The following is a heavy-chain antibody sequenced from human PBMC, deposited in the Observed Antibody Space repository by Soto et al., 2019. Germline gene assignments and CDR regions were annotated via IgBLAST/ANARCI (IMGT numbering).Heavy chain of an antibody. CDR3: ARASGLLVPWVY. V-gene: IGHV1-18*01. Sequence: VQLVQSGAEVKKPGASVKVSCKASGYTFNSYGISWVRQAPGQGLEWRGWSSSYGNTNYAQKLQGRVTMTTDTSTSTAYMELRSLGSDDTAVYYCARASGLLVPWVYWGQGTLVTVSS. CDR1: GYTFNSYG. J-gene: IGHJ4*02. CDR2: SSSYGNT. D-gene: IGHD6-13*01.